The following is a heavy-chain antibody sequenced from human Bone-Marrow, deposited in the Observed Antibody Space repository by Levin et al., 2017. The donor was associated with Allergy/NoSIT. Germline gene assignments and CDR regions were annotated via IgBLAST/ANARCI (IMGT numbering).Heavy chain of an antibody. J-gene: IGHJ4*02. CDR3: ARFGYTYGLDH. Sequence: SQTLSLTCAVSGDSISTGDYSWTWIRQPPGKGLEWIGYIYHTRATNYNPSLKSRVTISVDRSKNQFSLNLSSVTAADTAVYYCARFGYTYGLDHWGQGTLVTVSS. V-gene: IGHV4-30-2*01. CDR2: IYHTRAT. D-gene: IGHD5-18*01. CDR1: GDSISTGDYS.